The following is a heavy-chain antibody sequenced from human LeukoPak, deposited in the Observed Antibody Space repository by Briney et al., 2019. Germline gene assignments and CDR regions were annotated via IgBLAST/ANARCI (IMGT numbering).Heavy chain of an antibody. CDR1: GNTFTGYY. CDR2: INPNSGGT. CDR3: ARDLNCGGDCYPN. Sequence: ASVKVSFKASGNTFTGYYIQWVRQAPGQGLEWMGWINPNSGGTNYAQKFQGRVTMTRDTSISTAYMELSSLRSDDTAVYYCARDLNCGGDCYPNWGQGTLVTVSS. V-gene: IGHV1-2*02. D-gene: IGHD2-21*02. J-gene: IGHJ4*02.